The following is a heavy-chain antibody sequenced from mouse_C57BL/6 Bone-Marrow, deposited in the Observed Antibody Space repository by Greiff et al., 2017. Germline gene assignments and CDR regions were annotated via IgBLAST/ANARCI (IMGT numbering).Heavy chain of an antibody. CDR3: TVEGGTQFDFDY. CDR2: IDPETGGP. J-gene: IGHJ2*01. Sequence: LQESGAELVRPGASVTLSCKASGYTFTDYEMHWVKQTPVHGLEWIGAIDPETGGPAYNQKFKGKAILTADKSSSTAYMELRSLTSEDSAVYYCTVEGGTQFDFDYWGQGTTLTVSS. V-gene: IGHV1-15*01. CDR1: GYTFTDYE. D-gene: IGHD3-1*01.